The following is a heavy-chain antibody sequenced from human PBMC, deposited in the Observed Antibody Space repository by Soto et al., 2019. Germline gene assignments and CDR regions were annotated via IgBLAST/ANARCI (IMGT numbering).Heavy chain of an antibody. V-gene: IGHV1-18*01. Sequence: QVQRVQSGAEVKKPGASVKVSCKASGYTFTSYGISWVRQAPGQGLEWLGWISAYNGNTNYAQKLQGRVNTITDTSASPAYMELRSLRADGTAVYYCARGCGYVSGGSCRGAVDYWGQVTLLTASS. CDR3: ARGCGYVSGGSCRGAVDY. J-gene: IGHJ4*02. D-gene: IGHD2-15*01. CDR2: ISAYNGNT. CDR1: GYTFTSYG.